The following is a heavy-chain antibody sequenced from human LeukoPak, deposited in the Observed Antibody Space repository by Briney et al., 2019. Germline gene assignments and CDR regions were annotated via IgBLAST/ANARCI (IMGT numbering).Heavy chain of an antibody. V-gene: IGHV1-24*01. CDR3: ATVILYSSSFDY. CDR1: GYTLTDLS. D-gene: IGHD6-13*01. CDR2: FDPEDGET. Sequence: ASVKVSCKVSGYTLTDLSMHWVRQAPGKGLEWMGGFDPEDGETIYAQKFQGRVTMTEDTSTDTAYMELSSLRSEDTAVYYCATVILYSSSFDYWGQRTLVTVSS. J-gene: IGHJ4*02.